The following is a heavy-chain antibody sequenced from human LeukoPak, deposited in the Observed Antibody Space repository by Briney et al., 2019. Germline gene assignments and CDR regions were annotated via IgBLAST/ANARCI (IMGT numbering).Heavy chain of an antibody. CDR2: IKDKADNYAT. Sequence: GGSLRLSCAASGFTFSGSAMHWVRQASGKGLEWVGRIKDKADNYATAYAASVKGRFTISRDDSKNTAYLQMNSLKTEDTAVYYCTPYNFGSSWYPLDYWGQGTLVTVSS. D-gene: IGHD3-3*01. CDR3: TPYNFGSSWYPLDY. CDR1: GFTFSGSA. V-gene: IGHV3-73*01. J-gene: IGHJ4*02.